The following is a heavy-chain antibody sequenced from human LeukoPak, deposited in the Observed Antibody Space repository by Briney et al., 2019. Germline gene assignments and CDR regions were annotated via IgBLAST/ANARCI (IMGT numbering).Heavy chain of an antibody. CDR2: IIPIFGTA. Sequence: GASVKVSCKASGGIFRSYSISWVRQAPGQGLEWLGGIIPIFGTANYAQKFRGRLTITADESTSTAYMELSSLRSEDTAVYYCATQGPAGTTYYNYYMDVWGKGTTVTVSS. CDR3: ATQGPAGTTYYNYYMDV. J-gene: IGHJ6*03. CDR1: GGIFRSYS. D-gene: IGHD6-13*01. V-gene: IGHV1-69*13.